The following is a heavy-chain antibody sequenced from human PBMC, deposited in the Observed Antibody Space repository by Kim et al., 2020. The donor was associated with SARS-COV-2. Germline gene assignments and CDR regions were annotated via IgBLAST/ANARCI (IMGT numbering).Heavy chain of an antibody. J-gene: IGHJ6*02. CDR1: GGSFSGYY. CDR3: ARGARYYGSGSYYNVGRRGGSPYGMDV. V-gene: IGHV4-34*01. D-gene: IGHD3-10*01. Sequence: SETLSLTCAVYGGSFSGYYWSWIRQPPGKGLEWIGEINHSGSTNYNPSLKSRVTISVDTSKNQFSLKLSSVTAADTAVYYCARGARYYGSGSYYNVGRRGGSPYGMDVWGQGTTVTVSS. CDR2: INHSGST.